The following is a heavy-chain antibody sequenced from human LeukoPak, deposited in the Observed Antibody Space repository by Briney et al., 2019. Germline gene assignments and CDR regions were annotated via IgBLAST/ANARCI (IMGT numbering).Heavy chain of an antibody. CDR3: AREVTGAYYYGSGSYGPLPGRRNYYYYGMDV. Sequence: GGSLRLSCAASGFTFSSYWMSWVRQAPGKGLEWVANIKQDGSEKYYVDSVKGRFTSARDNAKNSLYLQMNSLRAEDTAVYYCAREVTGAYYYGSGSYGPLPGRRNYYYYGMDVWGQGTTVTVSS. J-gene: IGHJ6*02. CDR2: IKQDGSEK. V-gene: IGHV3-7*01. CDR1: GFTFSSYW. D-gene: IGHD3-10*01.